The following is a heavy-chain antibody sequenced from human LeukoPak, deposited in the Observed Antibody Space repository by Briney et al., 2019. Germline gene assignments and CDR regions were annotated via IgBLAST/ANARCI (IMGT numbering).Heavy chain of an antibody. CDR1: GYTFTGYY. Sequence: ASVKVSCKASGYTFTGYYMHWVRQAPGQGLEWMGWINPNSGGTNYAQKFQGRVTMTRDTSISTAYMELSRLRSDDTAVYYCARADYYDSSGYYFLGGDDAFDIWGQGTMVTVSS. D-gene: IGHD3-22*01. J-gene: IGHJ3*02. CDR3: ARADYYDSSGYYFLGGDDAFDI. CDR2: INPNSGGT. V-gene: IGHV1-2*02.